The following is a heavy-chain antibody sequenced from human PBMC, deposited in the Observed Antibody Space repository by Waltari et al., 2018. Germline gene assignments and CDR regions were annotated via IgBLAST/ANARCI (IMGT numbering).Heavy chain of an antibody. D-gene: IGHD3-9*01. CDR2: ISYSGST. CDR3: ARAHRYFDWLLSAACDI. J-gene: IGHJ3*02. CDR1: GGSISSSSYY. Sequence: QLQLQESGPGLVKPSETLSLTCTVSGGSISSSSYYWGWIRQPPGKGLEWIGSISYSGSTYYNPSLKSGVTISVDTSKNQFSLKLRSVTAADTAVYYCARAHRYFDWLLSAACDIWGQGTMVTVSS. V-gene: IGHV4-39*07.